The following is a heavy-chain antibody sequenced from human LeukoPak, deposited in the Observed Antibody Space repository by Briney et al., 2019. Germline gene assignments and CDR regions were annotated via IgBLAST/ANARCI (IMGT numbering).Heavy chain of an antibody. CDR1: GGSISSYY. J-gene: IGHJ3*02. Sequence: SETLSLTCTVSGGSISSYYWSWIRQPAGKGLEWIGRIYTSGSTNYNPSLKSRVTISVDTSKNQFSLKLSSVTAADTAVYYCARGATTVTTEGAFDIWGQGTMVTVSS. V-gene: IGHV4-4*07. CDR3: ARGATTVTTEGAFDI. CDR2: IYTSGST. D-gene: IGHD4-17*01.